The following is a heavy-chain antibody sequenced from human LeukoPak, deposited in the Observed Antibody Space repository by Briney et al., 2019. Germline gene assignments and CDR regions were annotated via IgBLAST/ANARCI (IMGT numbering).Heavy chain of an antibody. V-gene: IGHV5-51*01. CDR2: IYLGDSDT. D-gene: IGHD3-9*01. Sequence: GESLKISCKGSGYSFTSYWIGWVRQMPGKGLEWMGIIYLGDSDTSYSPSFQGQVTISADKSISTAYLQWSSLKASDTAMYYCARLRYFDWLSTHPGFDYWGQGTLVTVSS. CDR3: ARLRYFDWLSTHPGFDY. J-gene: IGHJ4*02. CDR1: GYSFTSYW.